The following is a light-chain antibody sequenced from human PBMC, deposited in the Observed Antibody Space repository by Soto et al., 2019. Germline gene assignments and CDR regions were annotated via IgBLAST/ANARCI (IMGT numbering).Light chain of an antibody. CDR3: QQRSNWLWT. V-gene: IGKV3-11*01. CDR2: DAS. J-gene: IGKJ1*01. Sequence: EIVLTQSPATLSLSPGERATLSCRASQSVSSYLAWYQQKPGQAPRLLIYDASNRATGITARFSGSGSGTDFTLTISSLEPEDFAVYYCQQRSNWLWTFGQGTKGDIK. CDR1: QSVSSY.